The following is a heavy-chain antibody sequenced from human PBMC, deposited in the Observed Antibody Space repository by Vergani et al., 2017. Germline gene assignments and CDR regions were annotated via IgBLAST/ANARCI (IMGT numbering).Heavy chain of an antibody. CDR2: IYHSGST. CDR1: GYSISSGYY. D-gene: IGHD2-2*01. CDR3: ARQTVVXAAMSKTRIRYFDY. Sequence: QVQLQESGPGLVKPSETLSLTCAVSGYSISSGYYWGWIRQPPGKGLEWIGSIYHSGSTYYNPSLKSRVTISVDTSKNQFSLKLSSVTAADTAVYYCARQTVVXAAMSKTRIRYFDYWGQGTLVTVSS. V-gene: IGHV4-38-2*01. J-gene: IGHJ4*02.